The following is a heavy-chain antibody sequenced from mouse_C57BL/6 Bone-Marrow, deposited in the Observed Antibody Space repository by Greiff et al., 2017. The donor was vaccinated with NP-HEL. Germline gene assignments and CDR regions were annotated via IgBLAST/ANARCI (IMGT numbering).Heavy chain of an antibody. D-gene: IGHD1-1*01. CDR2: ISDGGSYT. Sequence: EVKLVESGGGLVKPGGSLKLSCAASGFTFSSYAMSWVRQTPEKRLEWVATISDGGSYTYYPDNVQGRFTISRDNAKNNLYLQMSHLKSEDTAMYYCARYYYGIPLCAMDYWGQGTSVTVSS. V-gene: IGHV5-4*03. J-gene: IGHJ4*01. CDR3: ARYYYGIPLCAMDY. CDR1: GFTFSSYA.